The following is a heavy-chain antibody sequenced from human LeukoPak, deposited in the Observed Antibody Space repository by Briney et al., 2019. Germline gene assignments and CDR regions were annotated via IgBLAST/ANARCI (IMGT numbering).Heavy chain of an antibody. CDR1: GGSISSGGYY. D-gene: IGHD3-22*01. CDR3: ASYDSSGYRPPFDY. CDR2: IYYSGST. J-gene: IGHJ4*02. V-gene: IGHV4-31*03. Sequence: SQTLSLTCTVSGGSISSGGYYWSWIRQHPGKGLEWIGYIYYSGSTYYNPSLKSRVTISVDTSKNQFSLKLSSVTAADTAVYYCASYDSSGYRPPFDYWGQGTLVTVSS.